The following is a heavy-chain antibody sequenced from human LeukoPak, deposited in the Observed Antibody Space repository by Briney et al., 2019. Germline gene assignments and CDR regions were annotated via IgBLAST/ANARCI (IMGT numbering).Heavy chain of an antibody. CDR1: GFTFSSYG. CDR3: AKGSREWELLDAFDI. D-gene: IGHD1-26*01. J-gene: IGHJ3*02. CDR2: ISGSGART. V-gene: IGHV3-23*01. Sequence: GGSLRLSCAASGFTFSSYGMHWVRQAPGKGLDWVSGISGSGARTDYADSMKGRFTISRDNAKNTLYLQMNSLRAEDTAVYYCAKGSREWELLDAFDIWGQGTMVTVPS.